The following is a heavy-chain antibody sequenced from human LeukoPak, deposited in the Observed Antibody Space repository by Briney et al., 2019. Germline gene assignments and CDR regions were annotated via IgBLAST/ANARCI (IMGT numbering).Heavy chain of an antibody. Sequence: PGGSLRLSCAASGSTFSIYSMNCLRQSPGKGLEWVSSIRSDSSDIYYADSVKGRFTISRDNAENSLYLQMNNLRAEYTTVYYCARGQGSGFWFKPWGQGSLVTVSS. V-gene: IGHV3-21*01. D-gene: IGHD6-19*01. CDR2: IRSDSSDI. CDR1: GSTFSIYS. CDR3: ARGQGSGFWFKP. J-gene: IGHJ5*02.